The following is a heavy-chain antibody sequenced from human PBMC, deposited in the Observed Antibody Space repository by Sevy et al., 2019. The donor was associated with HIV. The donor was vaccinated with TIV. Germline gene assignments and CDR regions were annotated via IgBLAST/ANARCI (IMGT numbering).Heavy chain of an antibody. CDR1: GFTFSTYT. V-gene: IGHV3-21*01. J-gene: IGHJ3*02. CDR2: ISGSSNYI. D-gene: IGHD3-10*01. Sequence: GGSLRLSCAASGFTFSTYTMNWVRQAPGKGLEWVSSISGSSNYIYYADSLKGRFTISRDNAKNSLYLQMNSLRAEDTALHYCARPYGSGSWEAFDIWGQGTMVTVSS. CDR3: ARPYGSGSWEAFDI.